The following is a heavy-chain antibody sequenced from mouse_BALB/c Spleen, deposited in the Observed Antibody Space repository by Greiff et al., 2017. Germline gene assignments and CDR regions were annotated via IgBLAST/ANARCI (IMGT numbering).Heavy chain of an antibody. CDR3: ARSHYYGSSSYAMDY. J-gene: IGHJ4*01. V-gene: IGHV3-6*01. CDR1: GYSITSGYY. CDR2: ISYDGSN. Sequence: ESGPGLVKPSQSLSLTCSVTGYSITSGYYWNWIRQFPGNKLEWMGYISYDGSNNYNPSLKNRISITRDTSKNQFFLQLNSVTTEDTATYYCARSHYYGSSSYAMDYWGQGTSVTVSS. D-gene: IGHD1-1*01.